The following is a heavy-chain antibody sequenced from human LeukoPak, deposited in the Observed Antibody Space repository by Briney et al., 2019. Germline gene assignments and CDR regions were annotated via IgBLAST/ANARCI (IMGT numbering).Heavy chain of an antibody. CDR1: GGSFSGYY. D-gene: IGHD4-23*01. V-gene: IGHV4-34*01. CDR3: ARSPTVGGFRSSYYFDY. CDR2: INHSGST. Sequence: PSETLSLTCAVYGGSFSGYYWSWIRQPPGKGLEWIGEINHSGSTNYNPSLKSRVTISVDTSKNQFSLKLSSVTAADTAVYYCARSPTVGGFRSSYYFDYWGQGTLVTVSS. J-gene: IGHJ4*02.